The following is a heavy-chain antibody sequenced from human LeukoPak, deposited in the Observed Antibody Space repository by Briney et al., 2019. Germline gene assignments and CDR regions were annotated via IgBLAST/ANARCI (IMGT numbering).Heavy chain of an antibody. CDR1: GFTFSSYA. CDR2: ISGSGGST. D-gene: IGHD3-3*01. CDR3: AKDRASRITIFGVVAPYFDY. V-gene: IGHV3-23*01. Sequence: PGGSLRLSCAASGFTFSSYAMSWVRQAPGKGLEWVSAISGSGGSTYYADSVKGWFTISGDNSKNTLYLQMNSLRAEDTAVYYCAKDRASRITIFGVVAPYFDYWGQGTLVTVSS. J-gene: IGHJ4*02.